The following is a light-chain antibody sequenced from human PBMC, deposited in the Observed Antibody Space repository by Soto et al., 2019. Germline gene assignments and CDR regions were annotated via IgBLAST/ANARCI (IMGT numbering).Light chain of an antibody. CDR3: NSYTTSSTYG. V-gene: IGLV2-14*01. J-gene: IGLJ1*01. Sequence: QSALTQPASVSGSPGQSITISCTGTSSDVGGYNYVSWYQQHPGKAPKLMIYDVSNRPSGVSNRFSGSKSGNTASLTISGLQAEDEADYYCNSYTTSSTYGFGTGTKLTVL. CDR1: SSDVGGYNY. CDR2: DVS.